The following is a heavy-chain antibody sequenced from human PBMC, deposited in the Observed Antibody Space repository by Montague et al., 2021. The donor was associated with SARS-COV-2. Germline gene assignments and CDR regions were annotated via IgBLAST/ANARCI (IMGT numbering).Heavy chain of an antibody. CDR3: ARATVDINMILVVITSANHYFDS. CDR1: GGSFSGYY. Sequence: SETLSLTCAVYGGSFSGYYWTWIRQSPGKGLEWIGEINHSGSTNYSPSLESRVAISVDTSKNQSSLKLNSVTAADMAIYYCARATVDINMILVVITSANHYFDSGGQGTLVTVSP. J-gene: IGHJ4*02. V-gene: IGHV4-34*01. D-gene: IGHD3-22*01. CDR2: INHSGST.